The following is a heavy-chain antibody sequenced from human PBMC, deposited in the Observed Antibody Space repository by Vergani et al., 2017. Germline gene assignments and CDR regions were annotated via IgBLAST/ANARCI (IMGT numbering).Heavy chain of an antibody. CDR2: ISGSGGSK. CDR1: GFTFSSYA. Sequence: EVQLLESGGGLVQPGGSLRLSCAASGFTFSSYAMSWVRQAPGKGLEWVSAISGSGGSKYYADSVKGRFTISRDNSKNTLYLQMNSLRAEDTAVYYCAKDPQLLYSSGVHXFDPWGQGTLVTVSS. CDR3: AKDPQLLYSSGVHXFDP. V-gene: IGHV3-23*01. J-gene: IGHJ5*02. D-gene: IGHD6-19*01.